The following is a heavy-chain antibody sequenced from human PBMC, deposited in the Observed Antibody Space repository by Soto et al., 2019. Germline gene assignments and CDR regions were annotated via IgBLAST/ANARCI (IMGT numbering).Heavy chain of an antibody. CDR1: GFTFSSYA. CDR3: ASLRREAVAGPHFDY. CDR2: ISYDGSNK. Sequence: GGSLRLSCAASGFTFSSYAMHWVRQAPGKGLEWVAVISYDGSNKYYADSVKGRFTISRDNSKSTLYLQMNSLRAEDTAVYYCASLRREAVAGPHFDYWGQGTLVTVSS. V-gene: IGHV3-30-3*01. D-gene: IGHD6-19*01. J-gene: IGHJ4*02.